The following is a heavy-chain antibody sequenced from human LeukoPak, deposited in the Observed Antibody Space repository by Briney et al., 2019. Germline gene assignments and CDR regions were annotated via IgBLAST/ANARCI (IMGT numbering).Heavy chain of an antibody. CDR2: IQKDGSEK. Sequence: GGSLTLSCVASGFTFSNHWVSWVRQAPGKGLEWVANIQKDGSEKHYVASVEGRFTISRDNAENSLFLQLNSLRADDTAVYYCVRLWDNSGFFGYWGQGALVTVSS. CDR3: VRLWDNSGFFGY. J-gene: IGHJ4*02. D-gene: IGHD3-22*01. V-gene: IGHV3-7*01. CDR1: GFTFSNHW.